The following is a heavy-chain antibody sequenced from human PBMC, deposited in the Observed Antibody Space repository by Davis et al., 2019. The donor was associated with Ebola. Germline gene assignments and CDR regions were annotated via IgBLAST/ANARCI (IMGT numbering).Heavy chain of an antibody. D-gene: IGHD4-17*01. CDR3: ARQTTVTTDFDY. Sequence: PGGSLRLSCKGSGYSFTSYWIGWVRQTPGKGLEWMGIIYSDDSDTSYSPSFQGQVTISADRSISTAYLQWSSLKASDTAMYYCARQTTVTTDFDYWGQGTLVTVSS. CDR2: IYSDDSDT. J-gene: IGHJ4*02. CDR1: GYSFTSYW. V-gene: IGHV5-51*01.